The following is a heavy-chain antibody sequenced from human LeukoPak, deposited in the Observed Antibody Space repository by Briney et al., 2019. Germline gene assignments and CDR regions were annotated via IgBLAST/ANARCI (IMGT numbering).Heavy chain of an antibody. V-gene: IGHV1-2*02. CDR2: INPNSGGT. CDR1: GYTFTGYY. CDR3: AREVSSGWYVNQYNWFDP. D-gene: IGHD6-13*01. J-gene: IGHJ5*02. Sequence: ASVKVSCKASGYTFTGYYMHWVRQAPGQGLEWMGWINPNSGGTNYAQKLQGRVTMTTDTSTSTAYMELRSLRSDDTAVYYCAREVSSGWYVNQYNWFDPWGQGTLVTVSS.